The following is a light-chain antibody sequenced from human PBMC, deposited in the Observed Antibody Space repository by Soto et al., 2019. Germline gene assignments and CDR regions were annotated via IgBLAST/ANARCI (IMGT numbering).Light chain of an antibody. CDR3: QSYDSSLSGYV. J-gene: IGLJ1*01. CDR2: GNT. V-gene: IGLV1-40*01. Sequence: QSALTQPPSVSGAPGQRVTISCTGSSSNIGADYDVHWYQQLPGTAPKLLSYGNTNRPSGVPDRFSGSKSGTSASLAITGLQAEDEADYYCQSYDSSLSGYVFGSGTKLTVL. CDR1: SSNIGADYD.